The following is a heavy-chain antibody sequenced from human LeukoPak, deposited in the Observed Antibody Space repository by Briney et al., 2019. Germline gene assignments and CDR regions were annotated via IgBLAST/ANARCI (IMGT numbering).Heavy chain of an antibody. D-gene: IGHD1-26*01. CDR2: ISGSGGST. CDR1: GFTFSSYA. CDR3: AKDRGPVKWELG. J-gene: IGHJ4*02. Sequence: PGGSLRLSCAASGFTFSSYAMSWVRQAPGKGLELVSAISGSGGSTYYADSVKGRFTISRDNSKNTLYLQMNSLRAEDTAVYYCAKDRGPVKWELGWGQGTLVTVSS. V-gene: IGHV3-23*01.